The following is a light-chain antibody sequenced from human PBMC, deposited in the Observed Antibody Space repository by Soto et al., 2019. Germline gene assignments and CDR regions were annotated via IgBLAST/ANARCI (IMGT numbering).Light chain of an antibody. V-gene: IGLV1-40*01. CDR2: NNN. J-gene: IGLJ2*01. Sequence: QAVVTQPPSVSGAPGQRVTISCTGTSSNIGAGYDVHWYQQLLGEAPQLLIYNNNNRPSGFPARFSASKSGTSASLVITGLQAEYEADYYCQSYDTSLSVSVFGGVTKLTVL. CDR1: SSNIGAGYD. CDR3: QSYDTSLSVSV.